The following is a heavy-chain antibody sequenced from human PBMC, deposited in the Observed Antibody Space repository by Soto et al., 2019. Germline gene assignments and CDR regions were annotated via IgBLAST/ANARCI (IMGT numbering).Heavy chain of an antibody. V-gene: IGHV1-8*01. CDR1: GYTFTSYD. D-gene: IGHD3-3*01. Sequence: GASVKVSCKASGYTFTSYDTNWVRQATGQGLEWMGWMNPNSGNTGYAQKFQGRVTMTRNTSISTAYMELSSLRSEDTAVYYCARGRRVTIFGVVHYYYMDVWGKGTTVTVSS. CDR3: ARGRRVTIFGVVHYYYMDV. CDR2: MNPNSGNT. J-gene: IGHJ6*03.